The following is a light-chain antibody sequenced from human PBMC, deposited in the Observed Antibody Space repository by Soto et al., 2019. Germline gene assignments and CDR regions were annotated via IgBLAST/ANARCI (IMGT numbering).Light chain of an antibody. CDR2: ATS. J-gene: IGKJ4*01. V-gene: IGKV1-8*01. Sequence: AIQMTQSPSSLSASAGDSVTITCRASQGFRNSLTWYQRQPGNAPKLLIYATSTLQSGVPSRFSGCGPGKEFTLTIPGPHPEPFPPNSCQQYYNYTLTLGG. CDR1: QGFRNS. CDR3: QQYYNYTLT.